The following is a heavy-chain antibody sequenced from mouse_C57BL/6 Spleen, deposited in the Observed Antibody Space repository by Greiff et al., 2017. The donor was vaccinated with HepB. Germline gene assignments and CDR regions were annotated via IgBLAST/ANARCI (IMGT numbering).Heavy chain of an antibody. CDR3: AREGTTVAYAMDY. D-gene: IGHD1-1*01. CDR2: IDPSDSET. CDR1: GYTFTSYW. V-gene: IGHV1-52*01. J-gene: IGHJ4*01. Sequence: QVQLKQPGAELVRPGSSVKLSCKASGYTFTSYWMHWVKQRPIQGLEWIGNIDPSDSETHYNQKFKDKATLTVDKSSSTAYMQLSSLTSEDSAVYYCAREGTTVAYAMDYWGQGTSVTVSS.